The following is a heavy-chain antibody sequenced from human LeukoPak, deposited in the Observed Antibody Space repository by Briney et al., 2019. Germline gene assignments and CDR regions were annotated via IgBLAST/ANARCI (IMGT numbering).Heavy chain of an antibody. D-gene: IGHD3-10*01. CDR1: GGSISSYY. Sequence: SETLSLTCTVSGGSISSYYWSWIRQPPGKGLEWIGYIYYSGSTNYNPSLKSRVTISVDTSKNQFFLKLSSVTAADTAVYYCARVAPGRYYYGSGSYYTDWGQGTLVTVSS. V-gene: IGHV4-59*01. CDR3: ARVAPGRYYYGSGSYYTD. CDR2: IYYSGST. J-gene: IGHJ4*02.